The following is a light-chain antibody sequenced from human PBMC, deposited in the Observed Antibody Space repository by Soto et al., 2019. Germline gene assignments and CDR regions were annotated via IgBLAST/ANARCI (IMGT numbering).Light chain of an antibody. J-gene: IGKJ1*01. CDR2: GAS. CDR1: QTVANSA. CDR3: QQYGVSRT. V-gene: IGKV3-20*01. Sequence: EIVLTQSPGTLSLSPGERATLSCRASQTVANSALAWYQQKPGQAPRLIIFGASSRATAIPDRFSGSGSGTDFTLSISRLEPEDFAVYYCQQYGVSRTFGQGTKVEIK.